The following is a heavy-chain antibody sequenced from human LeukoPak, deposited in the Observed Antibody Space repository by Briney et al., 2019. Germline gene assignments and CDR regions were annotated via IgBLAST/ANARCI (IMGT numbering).Heavy chain of an antibody. D-gene: IGHD1-26*01. Sequence: SETLSLTCTVSGGSISSYYWSWIRQPPGKGLEWIGYIYYSGSTNYNPSLKSRVTISVDTSKNQFSLKLSSVTAADTAVYYCARHRVSSGSYYGFLDYWGQGTLVTVSS. CDR2: IYYSGST. J-gene: IGHJ4*02. CDR3: ARHRVSSGSYYGFLDY. CDR1: GGSISSYY. V-gene: IGHV4-59*08.